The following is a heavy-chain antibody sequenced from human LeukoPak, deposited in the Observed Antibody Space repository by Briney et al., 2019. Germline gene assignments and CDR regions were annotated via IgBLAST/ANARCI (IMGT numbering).Heavy chain of an antibody. D-gene: IGHD5-12*01. CDR1: GFTFSSYA. CDR2: ISYDGSNK. V-gene: IGHV3-30*04. CDR3: ARDRGSGYGPPDLDY. J-gene: IGHJ4*02. Sequence: GGSLRLSCAASGFTFSSYAMHWVRQAPGKGLEWEAVISYDGSNKYYADSVKGRFTISRDNSKNALYLQMNSLRAEDTAVYYCARDRGSGYGPPDLDYWGQGTLVTVSS.